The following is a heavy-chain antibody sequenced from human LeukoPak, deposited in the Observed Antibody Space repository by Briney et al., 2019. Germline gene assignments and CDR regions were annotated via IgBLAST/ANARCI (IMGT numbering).Heavy chain of an antibody. V-gene: IGHV3-66*02. D-gene: IGHD2-21*01. CDR3: ARDRLRCGGDCRGLFDY. CDR2: IYSGGST. J-gene: IGHJ4*02. Sequence: GGSLRLSCAASGFIVSSNYMSWVRQAPGKGLEWVSVIYSGGSTYYADSVKGRFTISRDNSKNTLYLQMNSLRAEDTAVYYCARDRLRCGGDCRGLFDYWGQGTLVTVSS. CDR1: GFIVSSNY.